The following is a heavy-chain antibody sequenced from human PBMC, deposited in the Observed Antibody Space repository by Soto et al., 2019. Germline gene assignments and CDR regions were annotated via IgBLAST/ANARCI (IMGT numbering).Heavy chain of an antibody. CDR3: ARDYDSSGYYFP. CDR1: GGSFSGYY. Sequence: SETLSLTCAVYGGSFSGYYWSWIRQPPGKGLEWIGEINHSGSTNYNPSLKSRVSISVDTSKNQFSLKLSSVTAADTAVYYCARDYDSSGYYFPWGQGTLVT. V-gene: IGHV4-34*01. CDR2: INHSGST. J-gene: IGHJ5*02. D-gene: IGHD3-22*01.